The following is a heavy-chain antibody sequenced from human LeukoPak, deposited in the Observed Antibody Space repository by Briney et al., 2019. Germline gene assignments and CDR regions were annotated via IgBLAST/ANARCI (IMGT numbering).Heavy chain of an antibody. CDR2: TYYRSKWYN. Sequence: SQTLSLTCAISGDSVSSNSATWNWLRQSPSRGLEWLGRTYYRSKWYNDYAVSVKSRITINPDTSKNQFSLQLNSVTPEDTAVYYCAREYCSSTTCYGDYWGQGTLVTVSS. V-gene: IGHV6-1*01. CDR3: AREYCSSTTCYGDY. D-gene: IGHD2-2*01. J-gene: IGHJ4*02. CDR1: GDSVSSNSAT.